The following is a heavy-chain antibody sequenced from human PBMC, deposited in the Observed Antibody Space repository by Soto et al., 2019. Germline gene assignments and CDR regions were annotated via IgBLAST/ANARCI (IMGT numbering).Heavy chain of an antibody. D-gene: IGHD3-3*01. Sequence: EVQLLDSGGGLVQPGGSLRLSCAASGFTFSSYALNWVRQAPGKGLEWVSVISGSGDNTYYADSVKGRFTISRDNSKNTLDLQMNSLRAEDTAVYYCAKDLGTDDFWSAYYTYSSMDVWGKGTTVTVYS. CDR1: GFTFSSYA. CDR3: AKDLGTDDFWSAYYTYSSMDV. J-gene: IGHJ6*03. CDR2: ISGSGDNT. V-gene: IGHV3-23*01.